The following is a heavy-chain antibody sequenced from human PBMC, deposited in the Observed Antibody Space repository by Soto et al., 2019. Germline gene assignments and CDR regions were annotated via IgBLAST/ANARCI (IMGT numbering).Heavy chain of an antibody. J-gene: IGHJ4*02. CDR1: VGSFSGYY. CDR3: ARGADFWSAIPFEY. V-gene: IGHV4-34*01. Sequence: SETLSLTCAVYVGSFSGYYWTWIRQPPGKGLEWIGEINHRGSTKYNPSLKSRFTISVDTSKNQISLKLSSVTAADTAVYYCARGADFWSAIPFEYWGQGTLVTVSS. D-gene: IGHD3-3*01. CDR2: INHRGST.